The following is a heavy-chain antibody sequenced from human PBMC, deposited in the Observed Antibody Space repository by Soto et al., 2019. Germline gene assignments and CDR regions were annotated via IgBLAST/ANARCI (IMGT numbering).Heavy chain of an antibody. J-gene: IGHJ4*02. V-gene: IGHV3-33*01. D-gene: IGHD3-22*01. CDR1: GFTFSSYG. CDR3: VRDGYYYDSSGCYLPPRDFDY. Sequence: QVQLVESGGGVVQPGRSLRLSCAASGFTFSSYGMHWVRQAPGKGLEWVAVIWYDGSNKYYADSVKGRFTISRDNSKNTLYLLMNSLRAEGTAVDYCVRDGYYYDSSGCYLPPRDFDYWGQGTLVTVSS. CDR2: IWYDGSNK.